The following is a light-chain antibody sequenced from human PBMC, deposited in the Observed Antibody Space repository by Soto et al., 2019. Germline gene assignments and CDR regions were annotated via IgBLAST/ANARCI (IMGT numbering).Light chain of an antibody. V-gene: IGKV3-20*01. J-gene: IGKJ1*01. CDR2: DAS. CDR1: QSVSNN. Sequence: EILITQSPATLSVSPCDRATLSWRASQSVSNNLAWYQQRPGQAPRLLIYDASNRATGIPARFSGSGSGTDFTLTISRLEPEDFAVYYCQQYGSSGTFGQGTKVDIK. CDR3: QQYGSSGT.